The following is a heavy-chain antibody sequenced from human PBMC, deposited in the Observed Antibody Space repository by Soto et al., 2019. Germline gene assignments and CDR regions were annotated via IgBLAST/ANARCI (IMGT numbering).Heavy chain of an antibody. V-gene: IGHV4-4*07. D-gene: IGHD1-7*01. Sequence: SETLSLTCTVSGGSISSYRWSWIRQPAWKGLEWIGRISNNVNTQYNPSLKSRVTVSVDTSRNQFFLNLHSVTAADSAVYFCGRESGETWDYEDYWGQGTPVTVSS. J-gene: IGHJ4*02. CDR2: ISNNVNT. CDR1: GGSISSYR. CDR3: GRESGETWDYEDY.